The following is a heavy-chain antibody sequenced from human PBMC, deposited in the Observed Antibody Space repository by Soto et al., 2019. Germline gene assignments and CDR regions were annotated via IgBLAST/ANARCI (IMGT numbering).Heavy chain of an antibody. CDR1: GFSLSNARMG. J-gene: IGHJ4*02. D-gene: IGHD3-22*01. V-gene: IGHV2-26*01. Sequence: SGPTLVNPTETLTLTCTVSGFSLSNARMGVSWIRQPPGKALEWLAHIFSNDEKSYSTSLKSRLTISKDTSKSQVVLTMTNMDPVDTATYYCARILWTDGNGDYYYDSSGYPWALFDYWGQGTLVTVSS. CDR3: ARILWTDGNGDYYYDSSGYPWALFDY. CDR2: IFSNDEK.